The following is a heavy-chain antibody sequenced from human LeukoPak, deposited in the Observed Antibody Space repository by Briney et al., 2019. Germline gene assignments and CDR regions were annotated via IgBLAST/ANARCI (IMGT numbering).Heavy chain of an antibody. CDR1: GFTFSNVW. Sequence: GGSLRLSCAASGFTFSNVWMSWVRQAPGKGLEWVGRVKSKTDGGTTDYAAPVKGRFTVSRDDSKNTLYLQMNSLKTDDTAVYYCTTDLFGGVIRGFDYWGQGTLVTVSS. D-gene: IGHD3-16*02. CDR3: TTDLFGGVIRGFDY. CDR2: VKSKTDGGTT. J-gene: IGHJ4*02. V-gene: IGHV3-15*01.